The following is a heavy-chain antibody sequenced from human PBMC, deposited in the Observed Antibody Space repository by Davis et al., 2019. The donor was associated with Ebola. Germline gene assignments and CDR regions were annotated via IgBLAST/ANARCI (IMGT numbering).Heavy chain of an antibody. Sequence: ASVKVSCKASGYTFTVYYMHWVRQAPGQGLEWMGWINPNSGGTNYAQKFQGRVTMTRDTSISTAYMELSRLRSDDTAVYYCARGGYSSSWSSWYFDYWGQGTLVTVSS. CDR2: INPNSGGT. D-gene: IGHD6-13*01. CDR1: GYTFTVYY. CDR3: ARGGYSSSWSSWYFDY. J-gene: IGHJ4*02. V-gene: IGHV1-2*02.